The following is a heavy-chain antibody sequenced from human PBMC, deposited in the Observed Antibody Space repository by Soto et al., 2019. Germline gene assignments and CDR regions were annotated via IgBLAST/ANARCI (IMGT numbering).Heavy chain of an antibody. J-gene: IGHJ6*02. CDR2: IYPGDSDT. CDR3: ARSYNWNSDYYYGMDV. Sequence: PGESLKISCKGSGYSFTSYWIGWVRQMPGKGLEWMGIIYPGDSDTRYSPSSQGQVTISADKSISTAYLQWSSLKASDTAMYYCARSYNWNSDYYYGMDVWGQGTTVTVSS. CDR1: GYSFTSYW. V-gene: IGHV5-51*01. D-gene: IGHD1-7*01.